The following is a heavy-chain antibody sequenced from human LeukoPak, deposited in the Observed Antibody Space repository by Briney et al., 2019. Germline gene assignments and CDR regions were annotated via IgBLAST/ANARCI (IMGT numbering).Heavy chain of an antibody. CDR1: GFTVSSNS. Sequence: GGSLRLSCTVSGFTVSSNSMSWVRQAPGKGLEWVSFIYSDNTHYSDSVKGRFTISRDNSKNALYLQMNSLRAEDTAVYYCARRAGAYSHPYDYWGQGALVTVSS. V-gene: IGHV3-53*01. J-gene: IGHJ4*02. D-gene: IGHD4/OR15-4a*01. CDR3: ARRAGAYSHPYDY. CDR2: IYSDNT.